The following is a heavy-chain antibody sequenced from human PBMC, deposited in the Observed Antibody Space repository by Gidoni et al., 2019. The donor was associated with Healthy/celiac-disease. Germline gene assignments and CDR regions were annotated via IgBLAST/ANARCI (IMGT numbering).Heavy chain of an antibody. Sequence: QVQLQESGPGLVKPSETLSLTCTVSGGSISSYYWSWIRQPPGKGLEWIGYIYYSGSTNYNPSLKSRVTISVDTSKNQFSLKLSSMTAADTAVYYCARVSSWSLFDIWGQGTMVTVSS. CDR1: GGSISSYY. J-gene: IGHJ3*02. D-gene: IGHD6-13*01. CDR3: ARVSSWSLFDI. CDR2: IYYSGST. V-gene: IGHV4-59*01.